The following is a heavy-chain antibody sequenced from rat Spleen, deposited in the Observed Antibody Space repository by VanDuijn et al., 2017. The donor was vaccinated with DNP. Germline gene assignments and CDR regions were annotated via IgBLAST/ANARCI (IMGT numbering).Heavy chain of an antibody. CDR2: INTGSGAT. D-gene: IGHD1-4*01. Sequence: AELAKPDSSVKISCRASGYTFTTYYITWIKQTTGQGREYLGYINTGSGATNYNEKFKGKATLTADKSSSTAFMHLSSLTPDDSAVYYCARRRLPYWYFDFWGPGTMVTVSS. CDR1: GYTFTTYY. CDR3: ARRRLPYWYFDF. V-gene: IGHV1-43*01. J-gene: IGHJ1*01.